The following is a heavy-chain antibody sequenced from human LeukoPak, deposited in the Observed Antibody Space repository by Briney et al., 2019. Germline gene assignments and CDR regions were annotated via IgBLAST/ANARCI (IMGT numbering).Heavy chain of an antibody. CDR3: TTLCYSNLLTCPNSGY. D-gene: IGHD4-11*01. CDR1: GFTFSNAW. Sequence: GGFLRLSCAASGFTFSNAWMSWVRQAPGKGLDWVGRIKSKTDGGTTDYAAPVKGRFTISRDDSKNTLYLQMNSLKTEDTAVYYCTTLCYSNLLTCPNSGYWGQGTLVTVSS. V-gene: IGHV3-15*01. J-gene: IGHJ4*02. CDR2: IKSKTDGGTT.